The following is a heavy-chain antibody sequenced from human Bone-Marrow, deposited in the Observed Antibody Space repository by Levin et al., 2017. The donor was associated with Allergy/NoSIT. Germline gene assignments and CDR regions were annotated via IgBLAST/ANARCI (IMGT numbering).Heavy chain of an antibody. V-gene: IGHV3-7*01. CDR1: GFTFSNYW. CDR3: AIGPPVYGSGWYLPPDAFDM. D-gene: IGHD6-19*01. CDR2: IKQDGSEQ. J-gene: IGHJ3*02. Sequence: HPGGSLRLSCAVSGFTFSNYWMTWVRQAPGKGLEWVANIKQDGSEQYYVDSVKGRFTVSRDNAKNSVSLQMTSLRVEDTAVYFCAIGPPVYGSGWYLPPDAFDMWGQGTMVTVSS.